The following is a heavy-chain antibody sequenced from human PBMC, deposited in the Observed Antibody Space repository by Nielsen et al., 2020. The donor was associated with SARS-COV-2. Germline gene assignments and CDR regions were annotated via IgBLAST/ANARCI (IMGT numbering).Heavy chain of an antibody. CDR1: GFIVSNNY. V-gene: IGHV3-53*05. CDR3: AREITAYYGMDV. J-gene: IGHJ6*02. CDR2: MYSAGTT. D-gene: IGHD2-21*02. Sequence: GGSLRLSCAASGFIVSNNYMSWVRQAPGKGLEWVSVMYSAGTTYYADSVKGRFTISRDNSKNTLYLQMNSLRAEDTAVYYCAREITAYYGMDVWGQGTTVTVSS.